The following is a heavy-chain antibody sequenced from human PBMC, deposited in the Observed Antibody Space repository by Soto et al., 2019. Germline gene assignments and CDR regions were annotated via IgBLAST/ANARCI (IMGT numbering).Heavy chain of an antibody. CDR3: ARGRGTVTTVTTHLDY. CDR2: IYYSGST. Sequence: QVQLQESGPGLVKPSQTLSLTCTVAGGSISSGGYYWSWSRQHPGKGLEWIGYIYYSGSTYYNPSLKSRVTISVDTSKNQFSLKLSSVTAADTAVYYCARGRGTVTTVTTHLDYWGQGTLVTVSS. V-gene: IGHV4-31*03. J-gene: IGHJ4*02. D-gene: IGHD4-17*01. CDR1: GGSISSGGYY.